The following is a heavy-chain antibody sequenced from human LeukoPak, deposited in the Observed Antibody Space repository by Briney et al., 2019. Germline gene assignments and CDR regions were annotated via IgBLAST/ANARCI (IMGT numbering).Heavy chain of an antibody. V-gene: IGHV3-48*02. CDR3: AREGDDYGDAHWFDP. J-gene: IGHJ5*02. CDR2: ISRRGSTI. CDR1: GFTFSNYD. Sequence: GGSLRLSCAASGFTFSNYDMNWVRQAPGKGLEWVSYISRRGSTIYYADSVKGRFTISRDNAKNSLYLQMNTLRDGDTAVYYCAREGDDYGDAHWFDPWGQGTLVTVSS. D-gene: IGHD4-17*01.